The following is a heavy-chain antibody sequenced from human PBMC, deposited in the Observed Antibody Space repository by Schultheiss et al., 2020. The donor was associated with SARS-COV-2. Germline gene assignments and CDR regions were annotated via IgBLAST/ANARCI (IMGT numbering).Heavy chain of an antibody. CDR2: INHSGST. V-gene: IGHV4-34*01. D-gene: IGHD3-10*01. CDR1: GGSFSGYY. Sequence: SETLSLTCAVYGGSFSGYYWSWIRQPPGKGLEWIGEINHSGSTNYNPSLKSRVTISVDTSKNQFSLKLSSVTAADTAVYYCAREGAIVRGVISNYYYGMDVWGQGTTVTVSS. CDR3: AREGAIVRGVISNYYYGMDV. J-gene: IGHJ6*02.